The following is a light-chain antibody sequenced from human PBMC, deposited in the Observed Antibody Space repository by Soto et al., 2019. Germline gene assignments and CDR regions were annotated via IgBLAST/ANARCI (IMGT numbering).Light chain of an antibody. J-gene: IGKJ4*01. CDR2: GAS. CDR1: QDITNY. Sequence: DIQMTQSPSSLSASVGDRVTITCQASQDITNYLNWYQQKPGRAPKLLIYGASNLETGVPARFSGSGSGTDFTFTISSLQPEDIATYYCQHYENLFGTFGGGTKVDIK. V-gene: IGKV1-33*01. CDR3: QHYENLFGT.